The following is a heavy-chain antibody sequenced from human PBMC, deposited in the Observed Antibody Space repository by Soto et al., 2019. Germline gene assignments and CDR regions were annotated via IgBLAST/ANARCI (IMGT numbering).Heavy chain of an antibody. Sequence: EVQLLESGGGLVQPGGSLRLSCAASRFTFSNYAMSWVRQAPGKGLEWVSGISGSGGSTYYADSVRGRFTISRDNSKNTMYLQMNSLRAEDMAVYFCAREPQGSGPDFDCWGQGTLVTVSS. CDR3: AREPQGSGPDFDC. CDR1: RFTFSNYA. CDR2: ISGSGGST. D-gene: IGHD3-3*01. V-gene: IGHV3-23*01. J-gene: IGHJ4*02.